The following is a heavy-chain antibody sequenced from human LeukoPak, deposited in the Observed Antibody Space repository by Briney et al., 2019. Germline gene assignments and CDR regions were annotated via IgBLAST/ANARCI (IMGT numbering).Heavy chain of an antibody. Sequence: GASVKVSCNVSGYTFIAYYIHWVRQAPGQGLEWMGWISPNSGGTQYAQKFQGRVTMTRDRSISTAYMELSGLRPDDTAVFYCARDGYYGSGIHYRRYFEYWGQEPWSPSPQ. D-gene: IGHD3-10*01. CDR2: ISPNSGGT. J-gene: IGHJ4*01. V-gene: IGHV1-2*02. CDR3: ARDGYYGSGIHYRRYFEY. CDR1: GYTFIAYY.